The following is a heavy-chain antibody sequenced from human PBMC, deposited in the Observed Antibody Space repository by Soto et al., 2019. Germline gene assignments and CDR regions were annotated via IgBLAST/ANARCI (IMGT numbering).Heavy chain of an antibody. V-gene: IGHV1-69*19. J-gene: IGHJ4*02. CDR1: GGTFNTYA. D-gene: IGHD2-15*01. Sequence: QVQLVQSGAEMKKPGSSVKVYCQSSGGTFNTYAMNWVRQAPGQGPERMGDISPMFGAANYAPKFQGRVTITADESTGTSYMQLSSLTSEDTALYFCAREVQVHSPAFVYWGQGTLVTVSS. CDR3: AREVQVHSPAFVY. CDR2: ISPMFGAA.